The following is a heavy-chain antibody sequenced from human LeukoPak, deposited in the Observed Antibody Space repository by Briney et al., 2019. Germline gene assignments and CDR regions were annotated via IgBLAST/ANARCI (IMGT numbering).Heavy chain of an antibody. Sequence: GALSLSCAASGFTFSSYWMTWVRQTPGKGLEWVANIKQDGSEKYYVDSVRGRFTISRDNAKNSLYLQMNSLRAEDTAVYYCARGDWLPLPYAFDHWGQGTLVTVSS. CDR1: GFTFSSYW. CDR2: IKQDGSEK. CDR3: ARGDWLPLPYAFDH. V-gene: IGHV3-7*01. D-gene: IGHD5-12*01. J-gene: IGHJ4*02.